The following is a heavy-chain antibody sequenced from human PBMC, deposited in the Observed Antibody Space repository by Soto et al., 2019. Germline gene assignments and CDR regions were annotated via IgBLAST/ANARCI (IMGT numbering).Heavy chain of an antibody. V-gene: IGHV5-51*01. CDR2: IYPGDSDT. J-gene: IGHJ4*02. CDR1: GYSFTSYW. Sequence: GESVKISCKGSGYSFTSYWIGWVRQMPGKGLEWMGLIYPGDSDTRYSPSFQGQVTISADKSISTAYLQWVSLKASDTAMYYCARLGHDISTGYTDYWGQGTQVTVSS. CDR3: ARLGHDISTGYTDY. D-gene: IGHD3-9*01.